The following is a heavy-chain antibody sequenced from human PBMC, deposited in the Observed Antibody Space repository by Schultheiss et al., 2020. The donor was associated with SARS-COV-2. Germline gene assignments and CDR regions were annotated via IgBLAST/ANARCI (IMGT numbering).Heavy chain of an antibody. V-gene: IGHV3-30-3*01. CDR1: GFTFSSYA. D-gene: IGHD6-13*01. CDR3: ARGGFGGIAAAGGYYYYGMDV. CDR2: ISYDGSNK. Sequence: GGSLRLSCAASGFTFSSYAMHWVRQAPGKGLEWVAVISYDGSNKYYADSVKGRFTISRDNSKNTLYLQMNSLRAEDTAVYYCARGGFGGIAAAGGYYYYGMDVWGQGTTVTVSS. J-gene: IGHJ6*02.